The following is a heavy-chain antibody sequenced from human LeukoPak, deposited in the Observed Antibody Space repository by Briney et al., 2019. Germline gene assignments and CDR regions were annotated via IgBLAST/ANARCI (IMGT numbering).Heavy chain of an antibody. CDR2: ISGSGGST. J-gene: IGHJ4*02. Sequence: PGGSLRLSCAASGFTFSSYGMHWVRQAPGKGLEWVSAISGSGGSTYYADSVKGRFTISRDNSKNTLYLQMNSLRAEDTAVYYCAKLRVPRPGPFDYWGQGTLVTVSS. V-gene: IGHV3-23*01. CDR1: GFTFSSYG. CDR3: AKLRVPRPGPFDY.